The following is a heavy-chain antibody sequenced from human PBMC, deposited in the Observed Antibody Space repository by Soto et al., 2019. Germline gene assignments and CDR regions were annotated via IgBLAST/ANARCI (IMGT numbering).Heavy chain of an antibody. V-gene: IGHV1-18*04. D-gene: IGHD6-19*01. CDR1: GYTFTSYV. CDR3: ARASDGYRSGWYVGYFDY. Sequence: GASVKVSCKASGYTFTSYVVSWVRQAPGQGLEWMGWIRAYTGYTNYAQKFQGRVTITTDTSTSTAYMELRSLISDDTAVYYCARASDGYRSGWYVGYFDYWGQGTLVNVSS. CDR2: IRAYTGYT. J-gene: IGHJ4*02.